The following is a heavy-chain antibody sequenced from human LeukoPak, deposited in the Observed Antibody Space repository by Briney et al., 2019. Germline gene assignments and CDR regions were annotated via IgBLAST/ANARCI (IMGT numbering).Heavy chain of an antibody. V-gene: IGHV3-21*01. J-gene: IGHJ4*02. D-gene: IGHD5-12*01. CDR2: SSSSYI. Sequence: GGSLRLSCAASGFTFSSYSMNWVRQAPGKGLEWVSSSSSSYIYYADSVKGRFTISRDNAKNSPYLQMNSLGAEDTAVYYCARGYSGYANFDYWGQGTLVTVSS. CDR1: GFTFSSYS. CDR3: ARGYSGYANFDY.